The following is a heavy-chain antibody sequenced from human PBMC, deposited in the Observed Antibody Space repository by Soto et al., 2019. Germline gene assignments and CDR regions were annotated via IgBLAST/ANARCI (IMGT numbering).Heavy chain of an antibody. CDR2: IYWDDDK. CDR1: GFSLSTSGVG. Sequence: QITLKESGPTLVKPTQTLTLTCTFSGFSLSTSGVGVGWIRQPPGKALEWLALIYWDDDKRYSPSLKSRLTITKDTSKNQVVLTMTNMDPVDTATYYCAHRLLLYDILTGYYRLNYFDYWGQGTLVTVSS. D-gene: IGHD3-9*01. J-gene: IGHJ4*02. CDR3: AHRLLLYDILTGYYRLNYFDY. V-gene: IGHV2-5*02.